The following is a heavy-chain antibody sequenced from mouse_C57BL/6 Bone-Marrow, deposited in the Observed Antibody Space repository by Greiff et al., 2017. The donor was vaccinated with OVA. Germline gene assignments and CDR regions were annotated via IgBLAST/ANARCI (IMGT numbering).Heavy chain of an antibody. CDR2: ISDGGSYT. V-gene: IGHV5-4*01. J-gene: IGHJ2*01. CDR3: AREAYYYGSRYFDY. D-gene: IGHD1-1*01. Sequence: DVMLVESGGGLVKPGGSLKLSCAASGFTFSSYAMSWVRQTPEKRLEWVATISDGGSYTYYPDNVKGRFTISRDNAKNNLYLQLSHLKSEDTAMYYCAREAYYYGSRYFDYWGQGTTLTVSS. CDR1: GFTFSSYA.